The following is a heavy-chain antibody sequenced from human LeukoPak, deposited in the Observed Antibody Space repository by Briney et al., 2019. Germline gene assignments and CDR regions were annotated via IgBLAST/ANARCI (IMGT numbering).Heavy chain of an antibody. CDR1: GFTLTDYY. Sequence: PGGSLRLSCALSGFTLTDYYMRWIRQAPGEGLEWVSYISSSSSYTNYADSVKGRFTNSRDNAKNSLYLQMNSLRADDTAVYYCARSGSHDYWGEGTLVTVSS. V-gene: IGHV3-11*03. J-gene: IGHJ4*02. CDR3: ARSGSHDY. CDR2: ISSSSSYT. D-gene: IGHD1-26*01.